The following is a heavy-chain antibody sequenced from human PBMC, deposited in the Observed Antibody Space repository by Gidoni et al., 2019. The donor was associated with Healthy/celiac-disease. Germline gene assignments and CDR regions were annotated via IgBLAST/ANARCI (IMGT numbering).Heavy chain of an antibody. V-gene: IGHV1-8*01. D-gene: IGHD4-4*01. CDR3: ARGLTVTTFYYYYMDV. CDR1: GSTLTRYD. CDR2: MNPNSGNT. Sequence: QVQRVQSGANGKKPGASGKVSCKSSGSTLTRYDINWVRQATGQGLEWMGWMNPNSGNTGYAQKFQGRVTMTRNTSISTAYMELSSLRSEDTAVYYCARGLTVTTFYYYYMDVWGKGTTVTVSS. J-gene: IGHJ6*03.